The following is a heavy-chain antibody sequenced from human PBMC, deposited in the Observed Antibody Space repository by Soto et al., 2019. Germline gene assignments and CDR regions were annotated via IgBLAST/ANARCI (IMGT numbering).Heavy chain of an antibody. Sequence: GGSLRLSCAASGFTFSDYYMSWIRQAPGKGLEWVSYISSSSSTIYYADSVKGRFTISRDNAKNSLYLQMNSLRAEDTAVYYGARASYGGNTAEYFQHWGQGTLVTVSS. V-gene: IGHV3-11*01. CDR2: ISSSSSTI. CDR3: ARASYGGNTAEYFQH. CDR1: GFTFSDYY. D-gene: IGHD4-17*01. J-gene: IGHJ1*01.